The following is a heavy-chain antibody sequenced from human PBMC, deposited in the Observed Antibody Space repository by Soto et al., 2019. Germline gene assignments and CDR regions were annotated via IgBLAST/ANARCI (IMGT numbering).Heavy chain of an antibody. V-gene: IGHV3-23*01. Sequence: PGGSLRLSCAASGFTFSSYAMNWVRQAPGKGLEWVSVISGDGGTTYYADSVKGRFTISRDNSKNTVHLQINSLRAEDTAVYYCEKRDAYGGNSLLFDYWGQGALVTVSS. CDR1: GFTFSSYA. J-gene: IGHJ4*02. CDR3: EKRDAYGGNSLLFDY. D-gene: IGHD2-21*01. CDR2: ISGDGGTT.